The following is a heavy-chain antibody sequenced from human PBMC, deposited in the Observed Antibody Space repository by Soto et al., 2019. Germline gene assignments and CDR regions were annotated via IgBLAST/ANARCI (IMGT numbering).Heavy chain of an antibody. V-gene: IGHV4-38-2*01. CDR2: IYHSGST. D-gene: IGHD1-1*01. Sequence: SETLSLTCAVSGYSISSGYYWGWIRQPPGKGLEWIGSIYHSGSTYYNLSLKSRVTISVDTSKNQFSLKLSSVTAADTAVYYCERVERLQGGSYGMDVWGQGTTVTVSS. CDR1: GYSISSGYY. J-gene: IGHJ6*02. CDR3: ERVERLQGGSYGMDV.